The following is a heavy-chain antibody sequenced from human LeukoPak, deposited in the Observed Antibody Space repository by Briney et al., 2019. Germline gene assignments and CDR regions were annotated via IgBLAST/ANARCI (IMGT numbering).Heavy chain of an antibody. D-gene: IGHD1-26*01. CDR3: ARDPGGSYPYFDY. J-gene: IGHJ4*02. Sequence: GGSLRLSCAASGFTFSSYWMSWVRQAPGKGLEWVANIKQDGGEKYYVDSVKGRFTISRDNAKNSLYLQMNSLRAEDTTVYYCARDPGGSYPYFDYWGQGTLVTVSS. CDR2: IKQDGGEK. V-gene: IGHV3-7*01. CDR1: GFTFSSYW.